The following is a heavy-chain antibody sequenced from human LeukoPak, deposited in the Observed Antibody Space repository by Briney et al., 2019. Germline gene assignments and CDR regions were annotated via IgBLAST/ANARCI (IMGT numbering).Heavy chain of an antibody. CDR3: ARDSPERDCFDS. CDR1: GFTFSNYW. V-gene: IGHV3-74*01. J-gene: IGHJ4*02. Sequence: QAGGSLRLSCAASGFTFSNYWMHWVRLAPGKGPMWVSRISTDGRFTSYADSVKGRFTISRDNSKNSLYLQMNSLRAEDTAVYYCARDSPERDCFDSWGQGTLVIVSS. CDR2: ISTDGRFT.